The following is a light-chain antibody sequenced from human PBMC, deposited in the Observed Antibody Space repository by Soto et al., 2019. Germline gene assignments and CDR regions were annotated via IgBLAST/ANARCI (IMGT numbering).Light chain of an antibody. CDR3: ETWDSYTRV. CDR2: LEGSGSY. CDR1: SGHSTYI. V-gene: IGLV4-60*02. J-gene: IGLJ3*02. Sequence: QPVLTQSSSASASLGSSVKLTCTLSSGHSTYIIAWHQQQPGKAPRYLMKLEGSGSYNKGSGVPDRVSGSSSGADRYLTIPNLQFEDEAYYCCETWDSYTRVFGGGTQLTVL.